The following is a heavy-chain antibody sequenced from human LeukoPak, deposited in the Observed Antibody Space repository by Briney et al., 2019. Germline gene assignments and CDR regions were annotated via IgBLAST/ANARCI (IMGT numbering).Heavy chain of an antibody. V-gene: IGHV1-69*13. D-gene: IGHD4-17*01. CDR1: GGTFSSYA. Sequence: SVKVSCKASGGTFSSYAISWVRQAPGQGPEWMGGIIPIFGTANYAQKFQGRVTITADESTSTAYMELSSLRSEDTAVYYCARGIVDYGDYVGLFDYWGQGTLVTVSS. CDR2: IIPIFGTA. J-gene: IGHJ4*02. CDR3: ARGIVDYGDYVGLFDY.